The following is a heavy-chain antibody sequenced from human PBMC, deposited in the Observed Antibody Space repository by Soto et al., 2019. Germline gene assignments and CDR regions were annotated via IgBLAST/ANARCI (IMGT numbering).Heavy chain of an antibody. CDR2: IYYSGST. Sequence: PSETLSLTCTVSGGSISSSSYYWGWIRQPPGKGLEWIGSIYYSGSTYYNPSLKSRVTISVDTSKNQFSLKLSSVTAADTAVYYCARHTTTMVRGVIIVVWFDPWGQGTLVTVSS. V-gene: IGHV4-39*01. CDR3: ARHTTTMVRGVIIVVWFDP. J-gene: IGHJ5*02. CDR1: GGSISSSSYY. D-gene: IGHD3-10*01.